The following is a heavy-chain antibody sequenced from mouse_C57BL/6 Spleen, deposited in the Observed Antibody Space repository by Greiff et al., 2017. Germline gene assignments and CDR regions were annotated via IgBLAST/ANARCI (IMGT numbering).Heavy chain of an antibody. Sequence: EVQVVESGGGLVKPGGSLKLSCAASGFTFSSYTMSWVRQTPEKRLEWVATISGGGGNTYYPDSVKGRFTISRDNAKNTLYLQMSSLRSEDTALYYCARHALDSSGDFEDWGQGTTLTVSS. CDR1: GFTFSSYT. CDR2: ISGGGGNT. V-gene: IGHV5-9*01. CDR3: ARHALDSSGDFED. J-gene: IGHJ2*01. D-gene: IGHD3-2*02.